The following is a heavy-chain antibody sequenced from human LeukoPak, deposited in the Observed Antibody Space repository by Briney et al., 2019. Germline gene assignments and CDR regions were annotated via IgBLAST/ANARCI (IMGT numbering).Heavy chain of an antibody. Sequence: GGSLRLSCAASGFTFDDYAMHWVRQAPGKGLEWVAVIWYDGSNKYYADSVKGRFTVSKDNSKNMLYLQMDSLRVEDMAVYYCTRALNEYYFDYWGQGTLVTVSS. D-gene: IGHD1-1*01. CDR1: GFTFDDYA. J-gene: IGHJ4*02. V-gene: IGHV3-33*08. CDR3: TRALNEYYFDY. CDR2: IWYDGSNK.